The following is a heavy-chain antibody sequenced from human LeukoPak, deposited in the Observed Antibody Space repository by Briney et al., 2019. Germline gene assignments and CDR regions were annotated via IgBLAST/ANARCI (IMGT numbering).Heavy chain of an antibody. D-gene: IGHD3-22*01. V-gene: IGHV1-2*02. J-gene: IGHJ4*02. CDR3: ARRIYYDSSGYYDMYYFDY. CDR1: GYTFTGYY. CDR2: INPNSGGT. Sequence: ASVKVSCKASGYTFTGYYMHWVRQAPGQGLEWMGWINPNSGGTNYAQKFQGRVTMTRDTSISTAYMELSRLRSDDTAVYYCARRIYYDSSGYYDMYYFDYWGQGTLVTVSS.